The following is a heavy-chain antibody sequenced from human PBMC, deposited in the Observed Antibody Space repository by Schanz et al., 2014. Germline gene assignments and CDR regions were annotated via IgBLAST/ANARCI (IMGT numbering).Heavy chain of an antibody. CDR3: AREGEWGYDPPRH. J-gene: IGHJ4*02. CDR2: ISSSSIYT. CDR1: GFTFSDYY. V-gene: IGHV3-11*06. D-gene: IGHD5-12*01. Sequence: QVQLVESGGTLVKPGGSLRLSCVVSGFTFSDYYMSWIRQAPGKGLEWVSYISSSSIYTNYADSVKGRFTISRDNAKNSPYLQMISRRAEDTAVYYCAREGEWGYDPPRHWGQGTLVTVSS.